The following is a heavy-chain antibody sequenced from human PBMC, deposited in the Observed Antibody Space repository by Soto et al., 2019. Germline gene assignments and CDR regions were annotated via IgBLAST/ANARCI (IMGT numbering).Heavy chain of an antibody. V-gene: IGHV3-43*01. CDR3: AKDGIAWH. D-gene: IGHD2-15*01. J-gene: IGHJ4*02. CDR2: ITWDGINI. CDR1: GFTFGDYT. Sequence: EVQLVESGGGVVQPGGSLRLSCTASGFTFGDYTMHWVRQAPGKGLEWVSLITWDGINIEYADSVRGRFTISRDNSKNSVYLQMNGLRHEDTAFYYCAKDGIAWHWGQGTLVTVSS.